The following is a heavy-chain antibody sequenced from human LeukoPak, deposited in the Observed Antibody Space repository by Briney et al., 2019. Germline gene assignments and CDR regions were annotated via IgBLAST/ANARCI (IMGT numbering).Heavy chain of an antibody. J-gene: IGHJ3*02. CDR2: IIPIFGTA. D-gene: IGHD1-14*01. Sequence: SVKVSCQASGGTFNSYDISWVRQAPGPGLEWMGGIIPIFGTANYPQQFLGRVTITADESTSTAYMELSSLRSEDTAVYYCARGENNPLTPRHRNGIDAFDIWGQGTMVTVSS. CDR3: ARGENNPLTPRHRNGIDAFDI. V-gene: IGHV1-69*13. CDR1: GGTFNSYD.